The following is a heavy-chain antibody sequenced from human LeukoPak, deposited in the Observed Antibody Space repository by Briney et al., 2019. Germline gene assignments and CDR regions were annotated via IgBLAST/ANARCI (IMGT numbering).Heavy chain of an antibody. J-gene: IGHJ6*03. CDR1: GFTFSSYS. CDR2: ISSSSSTI. Sequence: QSGGSLRLSCAASGFTFSSYSMNWVRQAPGKGLEWVSYISSSSSTIYYADSVKGRFTISRDNAKNSLYLQMNSLRAEGTAVYYCARDRPAKYCSSTSCYRAYMDVWGKGTTVTVSS. D-gene: IGHD2-2*01. CDR3: ARDRPAKYCSSTSCYRAYMDV. V-gene: IGHV3-48*01.